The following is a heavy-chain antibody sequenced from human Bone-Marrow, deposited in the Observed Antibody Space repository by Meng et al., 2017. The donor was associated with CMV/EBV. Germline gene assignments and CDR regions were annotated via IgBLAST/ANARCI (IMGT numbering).Heavy chain of an antibody. CDR2: INPNSGGT. CDR1: GYTFTSYG. V-gene: IGHV1-2*02. Sequence: QVQLVHSGAEVKNPGASVKVSCKASGYTFTSYGISWVRQAPGQGLEWMGWINPNSGGTSYAQKFQGRVTMTRDTSINTAYMELTSLTPDDTAVYYCAARGYNYGQNFEYWGQGTLVTVSS. J-gene: IGHJ4*02. CDR3: AARGYNYGQNFEY. D-gene: IGHD5-18*01.